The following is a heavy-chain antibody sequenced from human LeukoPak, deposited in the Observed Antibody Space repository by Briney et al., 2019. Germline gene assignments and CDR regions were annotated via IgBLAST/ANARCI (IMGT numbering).Heavy chain of an antibody. CDR2: ISGSGGST. CDR1: GFTFLSYP. V-gene: IGHV3-23*01. CDR3: AKVRWIAVAGTYYYFDY. Sequence: VWALRLSFAASGFTFLSYPMSWVRPAPSRGREWVSAISGSGGSTYYADSVRGRFTISRDNSKNTLYLRMNSLRAEDTAVYYCAKVRWIAVAGTYYYFDYWGQGTLVTVSS. D-gene: IGHD6-19*01. J-gene: IGHJ4*02.